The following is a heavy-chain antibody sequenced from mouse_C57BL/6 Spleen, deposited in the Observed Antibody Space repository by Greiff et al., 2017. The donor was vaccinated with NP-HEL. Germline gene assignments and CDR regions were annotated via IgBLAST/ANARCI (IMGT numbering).Heavy chain of an antibody. CDR3: ASRKPNFDY. CDR1: GYSFTGYY. Sequence: VQLQQSGPELVKPGASVKISCKASGYSFTGYYMNWVKQSPEKSLEWIGEINPSTGGTTYNQKFKAKATLTVDKSSSTAYMQLKSLTSEDSAVYYCASRKPNFDYWGQGTTLTVSS. J-gene: IGHJ2*01. V-gene: IGHV1-42*01. CDR2: INPSTGGT.